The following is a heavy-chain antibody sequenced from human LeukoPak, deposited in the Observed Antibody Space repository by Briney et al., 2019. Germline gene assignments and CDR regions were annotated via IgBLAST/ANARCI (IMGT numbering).Heavy chain of an antibody. V-gene: IGHV1-69*05. CDR1: GGTFSSYA. CDR2: IIPIFGTA. CDR3: AVDIVVVVAATPLAY. J-gene: IGHJ4*02. D-gene: IGHD2-15*01. Sequence: SVKVSCKASGGTFSSYAISWVRQAPGQGLEWVGGIIPIFGTANYAQKFQGRVTITTDESTSTAYMELSSLRSEDTAVYYCAVDIVVVVAATPLAYWGQGTLVTVSS.